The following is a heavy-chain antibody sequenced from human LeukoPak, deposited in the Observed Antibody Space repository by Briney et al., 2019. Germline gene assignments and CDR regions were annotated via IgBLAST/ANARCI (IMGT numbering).Heavy chain of an antibody. CDR2: IRGDATST. V-gene: IGHV3-23*01. CDR1: GFTFSTYA. Sequence: GGSLRLSCAASGFTFSTYAMSWVRQAPGKGLEWVSSIRGDATSTYSADSVKGQFAISRDNSKNTLYLQMSSLRAEDTAVYYCARGNRGATASHDFDYWGQGTLVTVSS. CDR3: ARGNRGATASHDFDY. D-gene: IGHD1-26*01. J-gene: IGHJ4*02.